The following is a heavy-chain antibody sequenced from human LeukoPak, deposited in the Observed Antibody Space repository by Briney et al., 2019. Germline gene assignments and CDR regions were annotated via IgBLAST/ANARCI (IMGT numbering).Heavy chain of an antibody. J-gene: IGHJ5*02. CDR1: GGTFSSYA. CDR2: IIPIFGTA. V-gene: IGHV1-69*13. Sequence: VASVTVSCKASGGTFSSYAISWVRQAPGQGLEWMGGIIPIFGTANYAQKFQGRVTITADESTSTAYMELSSLRSEDTAVYYCARDDSPYYYGSGSSREFDPWGQGTLVTVSS. D-gene: IGHD3-10*01. CDR3: ARDDSPYYYGSGSSREFDP.